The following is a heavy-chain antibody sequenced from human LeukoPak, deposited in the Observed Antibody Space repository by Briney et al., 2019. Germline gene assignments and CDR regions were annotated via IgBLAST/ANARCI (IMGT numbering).Heavy chain of an antibody. V-gene: IGHV4-61*02. J-gene: IGHJ4*02. CDR2: IYTSGST. D-gene: IGHD3-22*01. Sequence: SQTLSLTCTVSGGSISSGSYYWSWIRQPAGKGLEWIGRIYTSGSTNYNPSLKSRVTISVDTSKNQFSLKLSSVTAADTAVYYCMTSSGYYYAFDYWGQGTLVTVSS. CDR1: GGSISSGSYY. CDR3: MTSSGYYYAFDY.